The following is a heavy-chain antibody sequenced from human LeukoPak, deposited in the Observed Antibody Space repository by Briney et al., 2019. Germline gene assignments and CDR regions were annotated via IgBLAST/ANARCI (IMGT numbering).Heavy chain of an antibody. D-gene: IGHD3-22*01. Sequence: AVKVSCKVSGYTLTELSMHWVRQAPGTGREWMGGFDPEDGETIYAQKCQGRVTMTEDTSTDTAYIELSGVRSDHTAEYSCATARGPYDSSGYYAFWRQEPLVPVSS. CDR3: ATARGPYDSSGYYAF. J-gene: IGHJ4*02. CDR2: FDPEDGET. CDR1: GYTLTELS. V-gene: IGHV1-24*01.